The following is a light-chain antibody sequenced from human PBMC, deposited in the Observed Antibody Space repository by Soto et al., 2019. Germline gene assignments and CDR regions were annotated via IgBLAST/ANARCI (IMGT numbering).Light chain of an antibody. Sequence: EIVMTQSPATLSVSPGETSTLSCRASQSVGSAVAWYQNKPVQAPMLLIIASSIRAPGVPGRFSGGGSATEFTFTTSSLQSEDFAVYYCQQYRNWPPLTFGGGPTVEIK. J-gene: IGKJ4*01. CDR1: QSVGSA. CDR2: ASS. V-gene: IGKV3-15*01. CDR3: QQYRNWPPLT.